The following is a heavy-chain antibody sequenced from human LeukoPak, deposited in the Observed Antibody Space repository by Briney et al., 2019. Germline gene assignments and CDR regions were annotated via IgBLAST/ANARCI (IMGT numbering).Heavy chain of an antibody. D-gene: IGHD2-2*02. CDR3: ARMPNRCSTISCYIDS. J-gene: IGHJ4*02. CDR2: ISGNGDST. CDR1: GFSFSSYV. Sequence: GGSLRLSCAASGFSFSSYVMSWVRQAPGKGLEWVSIISGNGDSTYSADSVRGRFTISRDNSKKTFYLQMNTLRAEDTSVYYCARMPNRCSTISCYIDSWGQGTLVTVS. V-gene: IGHV3-23*01.